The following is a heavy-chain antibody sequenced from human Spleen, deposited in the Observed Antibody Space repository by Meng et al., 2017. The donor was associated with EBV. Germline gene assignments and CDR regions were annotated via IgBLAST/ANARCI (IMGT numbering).Heavy chain of an antibody. CDR1: GYTVTQLS. Sequence: QVQVGQSGAGVKMPGASLKVSCKVSGYTVTQLSIRWVRQAPGEGLEWMGGFDREDGETIYAQKFQGRVTLTEDTSTDTAYLELSSLTSEDTAVYYCATDSNQFDPWGQGTLVTVSS. D-gene: IGHD1-14*01. CDR3: ATDSNQFDP. J-gene: IGHJ5*02. V-gene: IGHV1-24*01. CDR2: FDREDGET.